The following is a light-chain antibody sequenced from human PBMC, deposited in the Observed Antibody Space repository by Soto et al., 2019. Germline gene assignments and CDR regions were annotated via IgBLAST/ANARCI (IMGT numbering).Light chain of an antibody. CDR1: QSVSSN. CDR3: QQYNDSPLT. CDR2: DIS. J-gene: IGKJ4*01. Sequence: EIVMTQSPATLSVSPGERATLSCRASQSVSSNLAWYQQKPGQAPSLLIYDISARATGIPTRFSGSGSGTEFTLTISSLQSEDFAVYYCQQYNDSPLTFGGGTKLEIK. V-gene: IGKV3D-15*01.